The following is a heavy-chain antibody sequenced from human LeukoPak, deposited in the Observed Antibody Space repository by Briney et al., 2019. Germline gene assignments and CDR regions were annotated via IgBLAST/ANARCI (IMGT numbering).Heavy chain of an antibody. D-gene: IGHD5-12*01. CDR3: ARGATENWFDP. Sequence: GAPVKVSCKAPGYKFTSYGISWVRQAPGQGLDWMGWISAYNGNTNYAHNLQGRVTMTTDTSTSTAYMELRSLRSDDTAVYYCARGATENWFDPWGQGTLVTVSS. CDR1: GYKFTSYG. J-gene: IGHJ5*02. V-gene: IGHV1-18*01. CDR2: ISAYNGNT.